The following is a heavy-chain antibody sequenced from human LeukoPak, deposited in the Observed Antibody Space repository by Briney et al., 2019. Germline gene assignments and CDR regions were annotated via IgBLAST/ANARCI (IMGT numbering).Heavy chain of an antibody. CDR1: GFTFSSDA. Sequence: GRSLRLSCAASGFTFSSDAMHWVRQAPGKGLEWVAVIGNDGRAKYYADSVRGRFTISRDNSENTLYLQMDSLRSEDTAVYYCAKEEAWGVNAFDFWGQGILVTIPS. D-gene: IGHD3-10*01. J-gene: IGHJ4*02. V-gene: IGHV3-30*04. CDR3: AKEEAWGVNAFDF. CDR2: IGNDGRAK.